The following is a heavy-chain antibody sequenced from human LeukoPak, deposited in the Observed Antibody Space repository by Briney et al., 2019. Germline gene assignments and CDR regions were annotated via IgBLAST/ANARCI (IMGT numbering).Heavy chain of an antibody. CDR1: GCTFTGYY. D-gene: IGHD7-27*01. V-gene: IGHV1-2*06. Sequence: ASVKVSCKASGCTFTGYYMHWVRQAPGQGLEWMGRINPNSGGTNYAQKFQGRVTMTRDTSISTAYMELSRLRSDDTAVYYCARVMGTGDPRDLDYWGQGTLVTVSS. CDR2: INPNSGGT. CDR3: ARVMGTGDPRDLDY. J-gene: IGHJ4*02.